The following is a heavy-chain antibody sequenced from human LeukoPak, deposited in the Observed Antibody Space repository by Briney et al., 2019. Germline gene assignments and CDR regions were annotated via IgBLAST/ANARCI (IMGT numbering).Heavy chain of an antibody. D-gene: IGHD2-2*01. V-gene: IGHV4-34*01. J-gene: IGHJ4*02. Sequence: SETLSLTCAVYGGSFSGYYWSWIRQPPGKGPEWIGEINHSGSTNYNPSLKSRVTISVDTSKNQFSLKPSSVTAADTAVYYCARAGDCSSTSCYPTADFDYWGQGTLVTVSS. CDR2: INHSGST. CDR3: ARAGDCSSTSCYPTADFDY. CDR1: GGSFSGYY.